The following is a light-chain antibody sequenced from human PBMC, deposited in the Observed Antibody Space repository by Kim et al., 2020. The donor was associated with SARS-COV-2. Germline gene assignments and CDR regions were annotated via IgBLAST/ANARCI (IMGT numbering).Light chain of an antibody. CDR1: QSVLYSSNNKNY. V-gene: IGKV4-1*01. CDR2: WAS. Sequence: DIVMTQSPDSLAVSLGERATINCKSSQSVLYSSNNKNYLAWYQQKPGQPPKLLIYWASTRESGVPDRFSGSGSGTYFTLTISSLQAEDVAVYDCHQYYSTPYAFGQGTKLEI. J-gene: IGKJ2*01. CDR3: HQYYSTPYA.